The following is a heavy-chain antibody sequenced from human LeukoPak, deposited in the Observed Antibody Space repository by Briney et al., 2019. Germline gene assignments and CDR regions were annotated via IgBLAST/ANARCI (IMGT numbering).Heavy chain of an antibody. D-gene: IGHD6-19*01. CDR3: ARGLDSSGWYVGDY. CDR1: GFTFSSYG. V-gene: IGHV3-23*01. Sequence: GGSLRLSCAASGFTFSSYGMSWVRQAPGKGPEWVSAISGSGGSTYYADSVKGRFTISRDNSKNTLYLQMNSLRAEDTAVYYCARGLDSSGWYVGDYWGQGTLVTVSS. CDR2: ISGSGGST. J-gene: IGHJ4*02.